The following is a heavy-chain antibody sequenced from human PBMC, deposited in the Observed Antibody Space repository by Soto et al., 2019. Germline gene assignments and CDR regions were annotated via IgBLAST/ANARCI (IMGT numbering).Heavy chain of an antibody. V-gene: IGHV4-34*01. CDR2: INHSGST. D-gene: IGHD3-10*01. Sequence: PSETLSLTCAVYGGSFSGYYWSWIRQPPGKGLEWIGEINHSGSTNYNPSLKSRVTISVDTSKNQFSLKLSSVTAADTAVYYCARGSSRRGRDAFDIWGQGTMVTVSS. CDR3: ARGSSRRGRDAFDI. J-gene: IGHJ3*02. CDR1: GGSFSGYY.